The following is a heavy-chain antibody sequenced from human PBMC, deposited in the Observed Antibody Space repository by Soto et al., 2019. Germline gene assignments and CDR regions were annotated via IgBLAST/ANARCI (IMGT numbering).Heavy chain of an antibody. CDR1: GGSISSGDYY. CDR2: IYYSGST. Sequence: PSETLSLTCTVSGGSISSGDYYWSWIRQPPGKGLEWIGYIYYSGSTYYNPSLKSRVTISVDTSKNQFSLKLSSVTAADTAVYYCAGYSNQLSPFDYWGQGTLVTVSS. J-gene: IGHJ4*02. D-gene: IGHD4-4*01. V-gene: IGHV4-30-4*01. CDR3: AGYSNQLSPFDY.